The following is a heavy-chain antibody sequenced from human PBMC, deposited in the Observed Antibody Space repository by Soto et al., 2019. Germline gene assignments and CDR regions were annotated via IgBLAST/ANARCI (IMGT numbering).Heavy chain of an antibody. V-gene: IGHV4-59*01. CDR1: AGSITTSY. CDR3: ASSGIVGREVNTWFDP. Sequence: LSLTCTVSAGSITTSYWRWIRQPLGKALEWIGYISYRGSTNYNPSLKSRLTISIDTSKSQISLKLTSMTTADTAVYYCASSGIVGREVNTWFDPWGQGTLVTVSS. J-gene: IGHJ5*02. D-gene: IGHD3-22*01. CDR2: ISYRGST.